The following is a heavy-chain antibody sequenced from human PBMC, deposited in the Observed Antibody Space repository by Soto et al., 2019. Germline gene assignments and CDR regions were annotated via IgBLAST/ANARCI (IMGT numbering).Heavy chain of an antibody. V-gene: IGHV3-74*02. D-gene: IGHD4-17*01. CDR3: ASAARGICGDYT. Sequence: EVQLVESGGGLVQPGGSLRLSCAASGFTFSSYWMHWVRQAPGKGLVWVSRINSDGTTTNYADAVKGRFTISRDNAKNTVYLQMNRLRAEDTAVYDCASAARGICGDYTWGRGTRFTVSS. CDR2: INSDGTTT. J-gene: IGHJ5*02. CDR1: GFTFSSYW.